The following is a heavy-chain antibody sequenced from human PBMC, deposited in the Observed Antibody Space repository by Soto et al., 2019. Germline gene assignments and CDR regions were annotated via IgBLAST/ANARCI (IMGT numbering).Heavy chain of an antibody. CDR2: IYHSGSI. V-gene: IGHV4-4*02. CDR1: GGSISSSNW. D-gene: IGHD4-17*01. Sequence: SETLSLTCAVSGGSISSSNWWSWVRQPPGKGLEWIGEIYHSGSINYNPSLKSRVTISVDKSKNQFSLKLSSVTAADTAVYYCARCSLYGDYGDFFGMDVWGQGTTVTVSS. J-gene: IGHJ6*02. CDR3: ARCSLYGDYGDFFGMDV.